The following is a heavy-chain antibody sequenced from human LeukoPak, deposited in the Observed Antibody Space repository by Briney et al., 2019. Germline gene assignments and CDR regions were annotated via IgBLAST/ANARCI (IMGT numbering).Heavy chain of an antibody. D-gene: IGHD1-7*01. CDR1: GFTFRNYW. V-gene: IGHV3-7*04. CDR2: IKQDSSEQ. Sequence: PGGSLRLSCAASGFTFRNYWMTWVGQAPGKGPEWVANIKQDSSEQYYVDSVKGRFTISRDNANNSLYLHMNSLRAEDTAVYYCAREQLRALDFRGQGTLVTVSS. J-gene: IGHJ4*02. CDR3: AREQLRALDF.